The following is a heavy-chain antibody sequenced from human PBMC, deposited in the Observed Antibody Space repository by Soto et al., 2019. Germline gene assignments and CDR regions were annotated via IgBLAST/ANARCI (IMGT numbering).Heavy chain of an antibody. CDR2: ITTDKGKT. CDR1: GYTFTSFG. Sequence: GPEVKKPGASVKVSCKTSGYTFTSFGISWVRQAPGQGLEWMGWITTDKGKTNYAQKFQGRVTMTTDTSTSTAYMELRSLRSDDTAVYYCATRAPAFDYWGQGTLVTVSS. CDR3: ATRAPAFDY. J-gene: IGHJ4*02. V-gene: IGHV1-18*01.